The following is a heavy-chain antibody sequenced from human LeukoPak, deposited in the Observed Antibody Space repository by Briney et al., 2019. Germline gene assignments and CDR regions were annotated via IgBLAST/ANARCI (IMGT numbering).Heavy chain of an antibody. CDR2: IYYSGST. D-gene: IGHD3-22*01. Sequence: PSETLSLSCTVSGCSISSYYWSWIRQPPGKGLEWIEYIYYSGSTNYNPSLKSRVTISVKTSKNQFSLKLSSVTAADTAVYYCARVTGYMIEDYFDYWGQGTLVTVSS. V-gene: IGHV4-59*01. CDR3: ARVTGYMIEDYFDY. J-gene: IGHJ4*02. CDR1: GCSISSYY.